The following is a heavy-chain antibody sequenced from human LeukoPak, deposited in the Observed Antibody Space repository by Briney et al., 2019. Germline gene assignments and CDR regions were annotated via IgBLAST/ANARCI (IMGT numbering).Heavy chain of an antibody. J-gene: IGHJ3*01. CDR3: AKSVGELLFSGAFDV. Sequence: GGSLRLSCTASGFTFGDYAMSWVRQAPGKGLEWVSVIYSGAGAYSADSVKGRFTISRDNSKNTLYLQMNSLRADDTAVYYCAKSVGELLFSGAFDVWGQGTMVTVSS. D-gene: IGHD3-10*01. V-gene: IGHV3-66*01. CDR2: IYSGAGA. CDR1: GFTFGDYA.